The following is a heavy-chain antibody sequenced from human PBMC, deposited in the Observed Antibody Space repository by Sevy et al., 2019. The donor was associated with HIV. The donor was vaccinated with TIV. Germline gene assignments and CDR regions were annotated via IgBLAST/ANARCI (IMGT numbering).Heavy chain of an antibody. CDR3: AGGGFLSRY. D-gene: IGHD2-15*01. J-gene: IGHJ4*02. V-gene: IGHV3-7*01. Sequence: GGSLRLSCAAYGFTFSDSWMTWVRQGPGKGLEWVVNINQAGSDKYYVDSVRGRFTISRDNAKNSLYLQMNSLRVEDTALYYCAGGGFLSRYWGQGSLVTVSS. CDR2: INQAGSDK. CDR1: GFTFSDSW.